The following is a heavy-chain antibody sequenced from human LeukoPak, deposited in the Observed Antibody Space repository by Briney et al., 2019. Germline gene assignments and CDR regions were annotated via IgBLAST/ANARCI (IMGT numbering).Heavy chain of an antibody. CDR3: ARTKEMASISYFDS. CDR1: GYTFTGYY. CDR2: INPNSGGT. V-gene: IGHV1-2*02. Sequence: ASVKVSCKASGYTFTGYYMHWVRQAPGQGLEWMGWINPNSGGTNYAQKFQGRVTMTRDTSISTAYMELSRLRSDDTAVYYCARTKEMASISYFDSWGQGTLVTVSS. J-gene: IGHJ4*02. D-gene: IGHD5-24*01.